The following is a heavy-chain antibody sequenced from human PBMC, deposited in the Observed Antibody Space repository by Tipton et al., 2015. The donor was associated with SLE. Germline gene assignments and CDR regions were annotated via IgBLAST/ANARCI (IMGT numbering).Heavy chain of an antibody. CDR3: ARRDYDRSGYKLDY. V-gene: IGHV4-59*11. J-gene: IGHJ4*02. CDR1: GCSISSHY. Sequence: TLSLTCTVSGCSISSHYWSWIRQPPGKGLEWIGYIYYSGSTNYNPSLKSRVTISVDTSKNQFSLKLSSVTAADTAVYYCARRDYDRSGYKLDYWGQGTLVTGSS. CDR2: IYYSGST. D-gene: IGHD3-22*01.